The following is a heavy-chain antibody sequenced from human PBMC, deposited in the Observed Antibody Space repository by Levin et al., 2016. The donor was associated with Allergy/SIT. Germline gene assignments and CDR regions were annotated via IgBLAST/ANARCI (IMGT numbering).Heavy chain of an antibody. D-gene: IGHD3-3*01. CDR3: ARMRYDFWNKLFDF. V-gene: IGHV4-59*01. J-gene: IGHJ5*01. CDR2: ISSSGTT. Sequence: SETLSLTCTVSGVSISSYYWSWIRQPPGKGLEWIGYISSSGTTNYNPSLKSRVTISVDTSKNQFSLRLSSVTAADTAVYYCARMRYDFWNKLFDFWAQGTLVTVSS. CDR1: GVSISSYY.